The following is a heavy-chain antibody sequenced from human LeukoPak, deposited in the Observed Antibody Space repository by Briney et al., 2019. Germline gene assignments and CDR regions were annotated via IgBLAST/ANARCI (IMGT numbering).Heavy chain of an antibody. D-gene: IGHD6-13*01. CDR3: ARGEQQLVGPYYFDY. V-gene: IGHV1-69*13. CDR2: IIPIFGTA. J-gene: IGHJ4*02. CDR1: GGTFSSYA. Sequence: SVKVSCKASGGTFSSYAISWVRQAPGQGLEWMGGIIPIFGTANYAQKFQGRVTFTADESTSTAYMELSSLRSEDTAVYYCARGEQQLVGPYYFDYWGQGTLVTVSS.